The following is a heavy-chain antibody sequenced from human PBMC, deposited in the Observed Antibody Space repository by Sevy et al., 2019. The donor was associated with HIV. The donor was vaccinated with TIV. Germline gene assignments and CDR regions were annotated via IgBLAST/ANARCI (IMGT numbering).Heavy chain of an antibody. J-gene: IGHJ4*02. V-gene: IGHV3-33*01. CDR3: GREDCSGGSCYSDH. CDR1: GFTFSSYG. Sequence: GGSLRLSCAASGFTFSSYGMHWVRQAPGKGLEWVAVIWYDGSNKYYADSVKGRFTISRDNSKKTLYLQMNSLRAEDTAVYYCGREDCSGGSCYSDHWGQGTLVTVSS. CDR2: IWYDGSNK. D-gene: IGHD2-15*01.